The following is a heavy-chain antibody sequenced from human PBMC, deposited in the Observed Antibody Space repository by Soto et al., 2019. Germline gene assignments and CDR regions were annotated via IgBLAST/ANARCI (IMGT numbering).Heavy chain of an antibody. V-gene: IGHV3-23*01. CDR3: TRDWTGNTCPCMDV. Sequence: EVQLLESGGGLVQLGGSLRLSCSASGFTFSTYAMTWVRQAPGKGLEWVSTVSGSGAKTYYADSVRGRFTISRDNSKDNLYLQMNSLTAQDTATYYCTRDWTGNTCPCMDVWGQGTTVTVSS. D-gene: IGHD2-8*02. CDR2: VSGSGAKT. CDR1: GFTFSTYA. J-gene: IGHJ6*02.